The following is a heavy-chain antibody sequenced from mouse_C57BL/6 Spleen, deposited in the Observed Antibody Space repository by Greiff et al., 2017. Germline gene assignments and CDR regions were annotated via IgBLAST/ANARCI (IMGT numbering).Heavy chain of an antibody. CDR1: GYTFTSYW. Sequence: VQLQQPGAELVKPGASVKLSCKASGYTFTSYWMHWVKRRPGQGLEWIGMIHPNSGSTNYNEKFKSKATLTVDKSSSTAYMQLSSLTSEDSAVYYCARSYYGSSWGYWGQGTTLTVSS. D-gene: IGHD1-1*01. V-gene: IGHV1-64*01. CDR3: ARSYYGSSWGY. J-gene: IGHJ2*01. CDR2: IHPNSGST.